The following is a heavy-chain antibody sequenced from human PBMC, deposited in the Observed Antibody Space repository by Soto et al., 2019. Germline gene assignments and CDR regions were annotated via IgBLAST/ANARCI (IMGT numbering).Heavy chain of an antibody. V-gene: IGHV3-11*01. Sequence: QVQLVESGGGLVEPGGSLRLSCAASGFIFTDYSMAWIRQALGKGLEWISYITTGGETTLYAASVEGRFTISRDNAKKALFLQMNSLRADDTAVYFCARDPQRRDGYNFDSWGQGTLVTVSS. J-gene: IGHJ4*02. D-gene: IGHD5-12*01. CDR3: ARDPQRRDGYNFDS. CDR1: GFIFTDYS. CDR2: ITTGGETT.